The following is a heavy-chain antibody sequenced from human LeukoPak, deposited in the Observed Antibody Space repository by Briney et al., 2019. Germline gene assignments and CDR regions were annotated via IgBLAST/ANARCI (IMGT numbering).Heavy chain of an antibody. CDR3: ATPRGDTALDV. V-gene: IGHV3-30*03. CDR1: GFTFSSYG. J-gene: IGHJ6*02. Sequence: GGSLRLSCAASGFTFSSYGMHWVRQAPGKGLEWVAVISYDGSNKYYADSVKGRFTISRDNSKNTLYLQMNSLRAEGTAVYYCATPRGDTALDVWGQGTTVTVSS. D-gene: IGHD5-18*01. CDR2: ISYDGSNK.